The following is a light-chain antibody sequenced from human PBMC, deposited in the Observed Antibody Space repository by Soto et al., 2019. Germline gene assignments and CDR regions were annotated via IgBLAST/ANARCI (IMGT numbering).Light chain of an antibody. J-gene: IGLJ1*01. CDR1: SSDVGGYNY. Sequence: QSALTQPASVSGSPGQSITISCTGTSSDVGGYNYVSWYQQHPGKAPXLMIYDVSNRPSGVSXRFXGSXXXXTAXLXXXGLQAEDEADYYCSSYTSSSTYVFGTGTKLTVL. CDR2: DVS. CDR3: SSYTSSSTYV. V-gene: IGLV2-14*01.